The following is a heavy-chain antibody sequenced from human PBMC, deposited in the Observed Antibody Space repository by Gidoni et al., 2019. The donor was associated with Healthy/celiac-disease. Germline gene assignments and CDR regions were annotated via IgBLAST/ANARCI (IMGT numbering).Heavy chain of an antibody. D-gene: IGHD5-18*01. CDR3: AKGGTAMATGHYYYYGMDV. Sequence: EVQLLESGGGLVQPGGSLRLSCAASGFTFSSYAMSWVRQAPGKGLEGVSAISGSGGSTYYADSVKGRFTISRDNSKNTLYLQMNSLRAEDTAVYYCAKGGTAMATGHYYYYGMDVWGQGTTVTVSS. CDR2: ISGSGGST. V-gene: IGHV3-23*01. J-gene: IGHJ6*02. CDR1: GFTFSSYA.